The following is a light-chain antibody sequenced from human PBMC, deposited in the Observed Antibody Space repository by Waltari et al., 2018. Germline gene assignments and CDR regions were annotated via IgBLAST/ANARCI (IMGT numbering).Light chain of an antibody. J-gene: IGKJ4*01. CDR2: AAP. V-gene: IGKV1-16*02. Sequence: DIQMTQSPCSLSASVGARITNTCPASQDISRFLAWFQQKPGKAPKSLIYAAPRLQGGVPSKFSGSGSGTEFTLTISSLQPEDFATYYCQQYKSFPRSFGGGTRVELK. CDR3: QQYKSFPRS. CDR1: QDISRF.